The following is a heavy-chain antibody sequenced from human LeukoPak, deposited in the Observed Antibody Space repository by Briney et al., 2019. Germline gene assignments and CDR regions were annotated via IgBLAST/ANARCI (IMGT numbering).Heavy chain of an antibody. J-gene: IGHJ6*02. CDR2: ISAYNGNT. CDR1: GYTFTGYY. CDR3: AREELWSLMDV. D-gene: IGHD5-18*01. Sequence: ASVKVSCKASGYTFTGYYMHWVRQAHGQGLEWMGWISAYNGNTNYAQKLQGRVTMTTDTSTSTAYMELRSLRSDDTAVYYCAREELWSLMDVWGQGTTVTVSS. V-gene: IGHV1-18*04.